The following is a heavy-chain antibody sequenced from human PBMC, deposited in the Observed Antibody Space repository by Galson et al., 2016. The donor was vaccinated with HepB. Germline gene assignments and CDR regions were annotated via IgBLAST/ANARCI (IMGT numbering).Heavy chain of an antibody. J-gene: IGHJ5*01. CDR1: GGSIGTAGYS. V-gene: IGHV4-30-2*01. CDR3: ARLRGYNYVFDF. CDR2: IFHGGST. D-gene: IGHD5-18*01. Sequence: TLSLTCTVSGGSIGTAGYSWSWIRQPPRKGLEWIGYIFHGGSTFYDPSLRSRVTISVDTSKNQFSLNPKSVTAADTAVYYCARLRGYNYVFDFWGQGSLVTVSS.